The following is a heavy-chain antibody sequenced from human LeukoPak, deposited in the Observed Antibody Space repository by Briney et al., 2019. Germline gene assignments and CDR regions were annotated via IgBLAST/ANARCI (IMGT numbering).Heavy chain of an antibody. CDR2: IGGSGDTT. D-gene: IGHD2-2*01. V-gene: IGHV3-23*01. CDR1: GFTFRNYA. J-gene: IGHJ4*02. CDR3: AKVGVRGCSSSTCFIY. Sequence: GGSLRLSCAASGFTFRNYALSWVRQAPGKGLDWVSAIGGSGDTTYYADSVKGRFTISRDNSKNTLYLQMNSLRPDDTAVYYCAKVGVRGCSSSTCFIYWGQGTLVTVSS.